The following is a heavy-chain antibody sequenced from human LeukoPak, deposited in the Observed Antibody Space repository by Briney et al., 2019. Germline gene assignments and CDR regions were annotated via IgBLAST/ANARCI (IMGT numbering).Heavy chain of an antibody. J-gene: IGHJ4*02. V-gene: IGHV3-7*01. CDR2: IKQDGSEK. Sequence: PGGSLRLSCEVSGVTLSNYWMGWVRQAPGKGLEWVANIKQDGSEKYYVDSVKGRFTISRDNAKNSVHLQMNGLRVGDTAVYYCARSLDFWGQGTLVTVSS. CDR3: ARSLDF. CDR1: GVTLSNYW.